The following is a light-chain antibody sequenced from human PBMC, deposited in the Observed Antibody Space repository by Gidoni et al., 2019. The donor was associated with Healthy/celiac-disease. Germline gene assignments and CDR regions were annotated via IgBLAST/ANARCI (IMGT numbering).Light chain of an antibody. CDR2: KAS. V-gene: IGKV1-5*03. CDR3: QQYNSYSPLT. Sequence: DIQMTQSPSTLSASVGDRVTITSRASQSISSWWAWYQQKQGKAPKLLIYKASSLESGVPSRFSGSGSGTEVTLTISSRQPDDYATYYCQQYNSYSPLTFXGXTKVEIK. J-gene: IGKJ4*01. CDR1: QSISSW.